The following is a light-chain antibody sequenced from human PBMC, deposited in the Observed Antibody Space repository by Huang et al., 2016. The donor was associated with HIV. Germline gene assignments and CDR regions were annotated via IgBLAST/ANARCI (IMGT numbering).Light chain of an antibody. CDR3: MEALKSPYT. Sequence: DIVMIQSPLSLPVTPGEPASISCRSSQSLLHTNAYNYLDWYLQNPGQSPQLLIYLGSSRACGVPDRFSGSGSGTRFSLNISRVEAEDAGIYYCMEALKSPYTFGQGTKLEIK. CDR1: QSLLHTNAYNY. CDR2: LGS. J-gene: IGKJ2*01. V-gene: IGKV2-28*01.